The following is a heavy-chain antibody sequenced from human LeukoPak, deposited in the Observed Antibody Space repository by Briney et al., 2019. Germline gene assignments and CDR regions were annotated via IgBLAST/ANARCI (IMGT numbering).Heavy chain of an antibody. CDR1: GGSMSSYY. V-gene: IGHV4-59*08. D-gene: IGHD2-2*02. CDR3: ARRLYNYYGMDV. J-gene: IGHJ6*02. CDR2: IYYSGST. Sequence: PSETLSLTCTVSGGSMSSYYWSWIRQPPGKGLEWIGYIYYSGSTNYNPSLKSRVTISVDTSKNQFSLKLSSVTAADTAVYYCARRLYNYYGMDVWGQGTTVTVSS.